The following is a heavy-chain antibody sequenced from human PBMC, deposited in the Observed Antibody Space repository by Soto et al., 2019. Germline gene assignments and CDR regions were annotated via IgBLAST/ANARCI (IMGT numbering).Heavy chain of an antibody. CDR1: GFTFSSYS. V-gene: IGHV3-21*01. Sequence: EVQLVESGGGLVKPGGSLRLSCAASGFTFSSYSMNWVRQAPGKGLEWVSSISSSSSYIYYADSVKGRFTISRDNAKNSLYLQMNSLRAEDTAVYYCARAGYNFWRGYQLVPSYYYYYYMDVWGKGTTVTVSS. CDR2: ISSSSSYI. CDR3: ARAGYNFWRGYQLVPSYYYYYYMDV. J-gene: IGHJ6*03. D-gene: IGHD3-3*01.